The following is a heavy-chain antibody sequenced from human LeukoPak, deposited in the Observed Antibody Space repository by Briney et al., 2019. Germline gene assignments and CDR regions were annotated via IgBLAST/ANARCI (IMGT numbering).Heavy chain of an antibody. CDR3: VREVHNWNGYYYYYMDV. J-gene: IGHJ6*03. CDR1: GFTFSSYS. D-gene: IGHD1-1*01. CDR2: ISSSSSYI. V-gene: IGHV3-21*01. Sequence: GGSLRLSCAASGFTFSSYSMNWVRHAPGKGLEWVSSISSSSSYIYYADSVKGRFTISSDNAKNSLYLQMNSLRAEDTAVYYCVREVHNWNGYYYYYMDVWGKGTTVTVSS.